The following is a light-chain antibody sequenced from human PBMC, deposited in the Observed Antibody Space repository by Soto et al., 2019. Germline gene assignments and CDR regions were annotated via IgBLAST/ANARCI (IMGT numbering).Light chain of an antibody. CDR1: QSVTNRY. V-gene: IGKV3-20*01. CDR2: GIS. Sequence: ESVLTQSPGTLSLSPGERATLSCRASQSVTNRYFAWYQQRPGQAPRLLIYGISNRATGIPDRFSGSGSGTDFNLTISRLEPEDFVVYYCQQYSSLPHTFGQGTKLEV. J-gene: IGKJ2*01. CDR3: QQYSSLPHT.